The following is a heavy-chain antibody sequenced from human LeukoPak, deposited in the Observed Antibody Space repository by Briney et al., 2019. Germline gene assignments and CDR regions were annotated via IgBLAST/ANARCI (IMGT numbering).Heavy chain of an antibody. CDR3: ARRYFDY. Sequence: GGSLRLSCEASGFTFSSYAMSWVRQAPGKGLEWVSVISGSGDSTYYADSVEGRCTISRDNSKDALYLQMNSLRAEDTAVYFCARRYFDYWGQGTLVTVSS. V-gene: IGHV3-23*01. J-gene: IGHJ4*02. CDR2: ISGSGDST. CDR1: GFTFSSYA. D-gene: IGHD3-9*01.